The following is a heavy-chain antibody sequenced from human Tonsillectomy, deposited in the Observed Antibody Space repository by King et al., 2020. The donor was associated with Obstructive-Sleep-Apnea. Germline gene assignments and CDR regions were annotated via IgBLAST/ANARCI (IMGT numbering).Heavy chain of an antibody. J-gene: IGHJ5*02. CDR3: ARDLDAGNTNWFDP. CDR2: IKEDGSQK. Sequence: VQLVESGGGLVQPGGSLRLSCAASRFSFSTYWMSWVRQAPGKGLEWVANIKEDGSQKYYVDSVGGRFTISRENVKNSLYLQMNSLRVDDTAMYYCARDLDAGNTNWFDPWGQGTLVTVSS. D-gene: IGHD4-23*01. V-gene: IGHV3-7*01. CDR1: RFSFSTYW.